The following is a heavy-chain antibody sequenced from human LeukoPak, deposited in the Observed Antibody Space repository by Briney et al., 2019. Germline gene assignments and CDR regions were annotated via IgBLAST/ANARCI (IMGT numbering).Heavy chain of an antibody. D-gene: IGHD5-24*01. CDR3: ARDGYNRGGKDY. J-gene: IGHJ4*02. V-gene: IGHV4-4*07. CDR2: IYSSGST. Sequence: PSETLSLTCTVSGGSISNYYWSWVRQPAGQGLEWLGRIYSSGSTNYSPSLKSRVTMSVDTSKNHFSLKLNSVTAADTAVYFCARDGYNRGGKDYWGQGTLVTVSS. CDR1: GGSISNYY.